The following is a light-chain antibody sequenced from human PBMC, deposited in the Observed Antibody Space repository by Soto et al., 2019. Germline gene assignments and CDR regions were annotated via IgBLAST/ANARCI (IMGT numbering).Light chain of an antibody. V-gene: IGLV2-8*01. CDR2: EVS. J-gene: IGLJ2*01. CDR1: SSDVGGYSY. Sequence: QSALTQPPSASGSPGQSVTISCTGASSDVGGYSYVSWYQQHPGKAPKLMIYEVSKRPSGVPDRFSGSKSGNTASLTVSGLQAEDEADYYCSSYGGSNNLVFGGGNKVTVL. CDR3: SSYGGSNNLV.